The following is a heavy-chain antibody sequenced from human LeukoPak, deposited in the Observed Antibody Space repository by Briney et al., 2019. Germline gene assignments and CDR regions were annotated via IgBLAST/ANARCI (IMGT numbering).Heavy chain of an antibody. Sequence: PGGSLRLSCEASGFTFGSYEMTWVRQAPGKGLEWLSYISTSGSIIVYADSVRGRFTISRDNSKNTLYLQMGSLRAEDMAVYYCARKRDYYDSLGPAYYYYYYMDVWGKGTTVTVSS. V-gene: IGHV3-48*03. CDR2: ISTSGSII. J-gene: IGHJ6*03. D-gene: IGHD3-22*01. CDR3: ARKRDYYDSLGPAYYYYYYMDV. CDR1: GFTFGSYE.